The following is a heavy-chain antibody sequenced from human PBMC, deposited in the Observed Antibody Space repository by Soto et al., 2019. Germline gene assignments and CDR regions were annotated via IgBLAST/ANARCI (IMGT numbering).Heavy chain of an antibody. D-gene: IGHD2-2*01. V-gene: IGHV1-2*04. CDR2: INPNSGGT. CDR1: GYTFTGYY. CDR3: ARGYCSSTSCYPGMDV. J-gene: IGHJ6*02. Sequence: ASVKVSCKASGYTFTGYYMHWVRQAPGQGLEWMGWINPNSGGTNYAQKFQGWVTMTRDTSISTAYMELSRLRSDDTAVYYCARGYCSSTSCYPGMDVWGQGTKVTAS.